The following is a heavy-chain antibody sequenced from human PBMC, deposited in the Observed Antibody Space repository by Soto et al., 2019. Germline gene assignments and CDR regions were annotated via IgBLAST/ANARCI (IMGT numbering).Heavy chain of an antibody. D-gene: IGHD3-10*01. CDR2: ISAYNGNT. CDR1: GYTFTSYG. V-gene: IGHV1-18*01. J-gene: IGHJ4*02. CDR3: ASGADGDY. Sequence: QVQLVQSGAEVKKPGASVKVSCKASGYTFTSYGISWLRQSPGQELEWMGWISAYNGNTNYAQKLQGTVTMATDTSKSTAYMELRSLRSDDTAVYYFASGADGDYWGEGTLVTVS.